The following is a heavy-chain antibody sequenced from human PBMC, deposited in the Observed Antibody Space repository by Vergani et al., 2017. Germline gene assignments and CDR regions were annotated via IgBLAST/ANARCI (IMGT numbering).Heavy chain of an antibody. CDR3: ARDCSSTSGYSYYYYGMDV. D-gene: IGHD2-2*01. J-gene: IGHJ6*02. CDR1: GYTFTSYD. V-gene: IGHV1-8*03. CDR2: MNPNSGNT. Sequence: QVQLVQSGAEVKKPGASVKVSCKASGYTFTSYDINWVRQATGQGLEWMGWMNPNSGNTGYAQKFQGRVTITRNTSISTAYMELSSLRSEDTAVYYCARDCSSTSGYSYYYYGMDVWGQGTTVTVSS.